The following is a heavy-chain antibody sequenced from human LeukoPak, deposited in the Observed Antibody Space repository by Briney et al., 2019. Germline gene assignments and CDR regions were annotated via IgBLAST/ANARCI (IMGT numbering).Heavy chain of an antibody. J-gene: IGHJ6*02. V-gene: IGHV1-18*01. D-gene: IGHD2-2*01. Sequence: ASVKVSRKASGYTFTSYGISWVRQAPGQGLEWMGWISAYNGNTNYAQKLQGRVTMTTDTSTSTAYMELRSLRSDDTAVYYCAREDCSSTSCEELYYYYGMDVWGQGTTVTVSS. CDR3: AREDCSSTSCEELYYYYGMDV. CDR2: ISAYNGNT. CDR1: GYTFTSYG.